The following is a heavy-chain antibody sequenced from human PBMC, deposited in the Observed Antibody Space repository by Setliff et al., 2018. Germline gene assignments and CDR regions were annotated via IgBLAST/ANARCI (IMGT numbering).Heavy chain of an antibody. Sequence: GASVQVSCKASGYTFTSYAVHWVRQAPGQRLEWMGWINAGNGNTKYSQKFQGRVTITRDTSASTAYMELSSLRSEDTAVYYCARSPPTSTYYDFWSGYSYYFDYWGQGTLVTVSS. D-gene: IGHD3-3*01. J-gene: IGHJ4*02. CDR1: GYTFTSYA. CDR3: ARSPPTSTYYDFWSGYSYYFDY. CDR2: INAGNGNT. V-gene: IGHV1-3*01.